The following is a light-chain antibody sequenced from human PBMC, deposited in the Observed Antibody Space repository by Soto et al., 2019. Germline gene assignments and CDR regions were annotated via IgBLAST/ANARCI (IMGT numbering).Light chain of an antibody. CDR1: QGIGTW. V-gene: IGKV1-12*01. J-gene: IGKJ4*01. Sequence: DIHMTQSPSSVSASVGERVTITCRASQGIGTWLAWYQHKPGKAPNLLIYAASRLQSGVPSRFSGSGSGTDFILTIKNLQPEDLATYYCQQARSFPLTFGGGTKVAIK. CDR2: AAS. CDR3: QQARSFPLT.